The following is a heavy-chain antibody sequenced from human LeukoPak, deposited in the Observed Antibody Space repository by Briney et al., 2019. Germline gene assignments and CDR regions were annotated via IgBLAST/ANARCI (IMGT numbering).Heavy chain of an antibody. D-gene: IGHD3-16*01. J-gene: IGHJ6*03. CDR2: IIPIFGTA. V-gene: IGHV1-69*01. Sequence: SVKVSCKASGGTFSSYAISWVRQAPGQGLEWMGGIIPIFGTANYAQKFQGRATITADESTSTAYMELSSLRSEDTAVYYCARRAWGTVGNPYYYYYYYMDVWGKGTTVTVSS. CDR1: GGTFSSYA. CDR3: ARRAWGTVGNPYYYYYYYMDV.